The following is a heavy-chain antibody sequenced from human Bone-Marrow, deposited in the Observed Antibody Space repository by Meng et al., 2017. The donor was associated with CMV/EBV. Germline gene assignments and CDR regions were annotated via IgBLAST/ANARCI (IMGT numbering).Heavy chain of an antibody. CDR3: AKDSGSAAIHGWYFDL. Sequence: GGSLRLSCAASGFTFSSYSMNWVRQAPGKGLEWVSSISSSSSYIYYADSVKGRFTISRDNAKNSLYLQMNSLRAEDTAVYYCAKDSGSAAIHGWYFDLWGRGTLVTVSS. V-gene: IGHV3-21*01. CDR1: GFTFSSYS. CDR2: ISSSSSYI. J-gene: IGHJ2*01. D-gene: IGHD2-2*02.